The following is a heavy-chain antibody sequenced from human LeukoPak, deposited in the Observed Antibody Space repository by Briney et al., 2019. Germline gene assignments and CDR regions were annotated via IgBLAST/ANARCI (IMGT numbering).Heavy chain of an antibody. CDR3: ARTPGPGQWLGWYYFDY. Sequence: ASVKVSCKASGYTFTSYGISWVRQAPGQGLEWMGWISAYNGNTNYAQKLQGRVTMTTDTSTSTAYMELRSLRSDDTAVYYCARTPGPGQWLGWYYFDYWGQGTLVTVSS. V-gene: IGHV1-18*01. D-gene: IGHD6-19*01. CDR1: GYTFTSYG. CDR2: ISAYNGNT. J-gene: IGHJ4*02.